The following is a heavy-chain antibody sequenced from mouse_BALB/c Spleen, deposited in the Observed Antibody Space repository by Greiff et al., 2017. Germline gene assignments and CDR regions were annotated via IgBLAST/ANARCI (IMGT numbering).Heavy chain of an antibody. V-gene: IGHV1-54*03. J-gene: IGHJ2*01. CDR2: INPGSGGT. CDR1: GYAFTNYL. Sequence: VQLQQSGAELVRPGTSVKVSCKASGYAFTNYLIEWVKQRPGQGLEWIGVINPGSGGTNYNEKFKGKATLTADKSSSTAYMQLSSLTSDDSAVYFCARRGTVVAPFDYWGQGTTLTVSS. D-gene: IGHD1-1*01. CDR3: ARRGTVVAPFDY.